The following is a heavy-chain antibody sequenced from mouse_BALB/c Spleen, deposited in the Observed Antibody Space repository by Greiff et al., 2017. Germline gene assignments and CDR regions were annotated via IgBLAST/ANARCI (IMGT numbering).Heavy chain of an antibody. CDR3: ARFDY. CDR1: GYSITSGYY. J-gene: IGHJ2*01. Sequence: EVKLMESGPGLVKPSQSLSLTCSVTGYSITSGYYWNWIRQFPGNKLEWMGYISYDGSNNYNPSLKNRISITRDTSKNQFFLKLNSVTTEDTATYYCARFDYWGQGTTLTVSS. V-gene: IGHV3-6*02. CDR2: ISYDGSN.